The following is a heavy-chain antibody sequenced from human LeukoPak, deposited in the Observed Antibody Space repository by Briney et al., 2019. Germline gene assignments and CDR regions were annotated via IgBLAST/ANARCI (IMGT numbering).Heavy chain of an antibody. Sequence: ASVKVSCKASGYTFTNFDINWVRQATGQGLEWMGWMNPKTGNTGSAQNLQGRVTITGNTSISTAYMELSSLTSEHTAVYYCVRIDYSNAFDIWGQGTMVTVSS. CDR2: MNPKTGNT. CDR1: GYTFTNFD. D-gene: IGHD4-11*01. CDR3: VRIDYSNAFDI. V-gene: IGHV1-8*01. J-gene: IGHJ3*02.